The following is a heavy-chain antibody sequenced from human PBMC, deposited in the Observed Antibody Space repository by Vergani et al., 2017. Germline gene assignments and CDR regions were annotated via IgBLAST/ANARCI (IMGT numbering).Heavy chain of an antibody. CDR1: GFTFSSS. V-gene: IGHV1-58*02. Sequence: QMQLVQSGPEVKKPGTSVKVSCKASGFTFSSSMQWVRQARGQRLEWIGWIVVGSGNTNYAQKFQERVTITRDMSTSTAYMELSSLRSEDTAIYYCARGSLVVPAARIWGVGRYYYYYMDVWGQGTLVTVSS. D-gene: IGHD2-2*01. J-gene: IGHJ6*03. CDR2: IVVGSGNT. CDR3: ARGSLVVPAARIWGVGRYYYYYMDV.